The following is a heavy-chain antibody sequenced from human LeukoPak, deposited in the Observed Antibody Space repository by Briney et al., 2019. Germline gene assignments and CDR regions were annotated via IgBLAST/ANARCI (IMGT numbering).Heavy chain of an antibody. J-gene: IGHJ5*02. Sequence: GRSLRLSCAASGFTFDDYAMHWVRQAPGKGLEWVSGISWNSGSIAYADSVKGRFTISRDNAKNSLYLQMNSLRAEDTAVYYCAIGQLLGRGENWFDPWGQGTLVTVSS. D-gene: IGHD5-18*01. V-gene: IGHV3-9*01. CDR2: ISWNSGSI. CDR3: AIGQLLGRGENWFDP. CDR1: GFTFDDYA.